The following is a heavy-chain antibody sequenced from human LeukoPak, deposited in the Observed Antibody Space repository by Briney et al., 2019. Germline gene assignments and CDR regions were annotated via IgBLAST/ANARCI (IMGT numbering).Heavy chain of an antibody. CDR3: ARIVVVPAAIEYYFDY. CDR1: GGSISSSNW. J-gene: IGHJ4*02. D-gene: IGHD2-2*01. Sequence: SGTLSLTCAVSGGSISSSNWWSWVRQPPGKGPEWIGEIYHSGSTNYNPSLKSRVTISVDKSKNQFSLKLSSVTAADTAVYYCARIVVVPAAIEYYFDYWGQGTLVTVSS. V-gene: IGHV4-4*02. CDR2: IYHSGST.